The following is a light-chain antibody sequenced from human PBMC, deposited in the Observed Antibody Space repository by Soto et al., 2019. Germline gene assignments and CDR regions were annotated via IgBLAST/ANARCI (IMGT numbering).Light chain of an antibody. CDR3: QQYNSYPYA. Sequence: DIQMTQSPSTLSASVGDRVTITCRASQSISSWLAWYQQKPGKAPKLLIYDASSLESGFPSRFSGSGSGTDVTLTISSLQPDDFATYCCQQYNSYPYAFGQGTKLEIK. V-gene: IGKV1-5*01. CDR1: QSISSW. J-gene: IGKJ2*01. CDR2: DAS.